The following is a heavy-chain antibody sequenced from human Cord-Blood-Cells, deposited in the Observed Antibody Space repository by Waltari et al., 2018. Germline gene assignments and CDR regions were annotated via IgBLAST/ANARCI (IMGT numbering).Heavy chain of an antibody. CDR2: IIPIFGTA. J-gene: IGHJ3*02. CDR3: AREYSGSYYAFDI. Sequence: SSYAISWVRQAPGQGIEWMGGIIPIFGTANYAQKFQGRVTITADKATSTAYMELSSLRSEDSAVYYCAREYSGSYYAFDIWGQGTMVTVSS. V-gene: IGHV1-69*06. CDR1: SSYA. D-gene: IGHD1-26*01.